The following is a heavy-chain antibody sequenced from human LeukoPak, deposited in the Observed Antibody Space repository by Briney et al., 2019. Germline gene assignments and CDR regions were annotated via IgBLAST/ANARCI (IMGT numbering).Heavy chain of an antibody. D-gene: IGHD4-11*01. Sequence: PSETLSLTCTVSGGSISSYYWSWIRQPPGKGLEWIGYIYYSGSTNYNPSLTSRVTISVDTSKNQFSLKLSSVTAADTAVYYCARGQRYSNPFFYYYGMDVWGQGTTVTVSS. CDR1: GGSISSYY. V-gene: IGHV4-59*12. CDR2: IYYSGST. J-gene: IGHJ6*02. CDR3: ARGQRYSNPFFYYYGMDV.